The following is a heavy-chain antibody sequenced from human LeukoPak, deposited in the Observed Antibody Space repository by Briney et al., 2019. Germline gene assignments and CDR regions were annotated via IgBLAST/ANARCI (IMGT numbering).Heavy chain of an antibody. CDR3: ARVYSSGWPTDY. V-gene: IGHV3-21*01. Sequence: PGGSLRLSCAASGFTFSSYSMNWVRQAPGKGLEWVSSISSSSSYIYYADSVKGRFTISRDNAKSSLYLQMNSLRAEDTAVYYCARVYSSGWPTDYWGQGTLVTVSS. D-gene: IGHD6-19*01. CDR1: GFTFSSYS. J-gene: IGHJ4*02. CDR2: ISSSSSYI.